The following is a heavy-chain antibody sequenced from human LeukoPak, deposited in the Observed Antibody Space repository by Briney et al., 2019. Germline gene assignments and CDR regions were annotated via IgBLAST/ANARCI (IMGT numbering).Heavy chain of an antibody. J-gene: IGHJ5*02. V-gene: IGHV3-21*01. CDR1: GFTFSSYS. CDR2: ISSSSSYI. Sequence: GGSLRLSCAAPGFTFSSYSMNWVRQAPGKGLEWVSSISSSSSYIYCADSVKGRFTISRDNAKNSLYLQMNSLRAEDTAVYHCARDKGTYWFDPWGQGTLVTVSS. CDR3: ARDKGTYWFDP. D-gene: IGHD3-10*01.